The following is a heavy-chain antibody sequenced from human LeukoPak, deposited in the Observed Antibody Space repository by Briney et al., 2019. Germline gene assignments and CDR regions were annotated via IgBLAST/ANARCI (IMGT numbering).Heavy chain of an antibody. V-gene: IGHV3-73*01. CDR2: IRSKADSDAT. CDR3: TIGVY. CDR1: GFILSGSV. Sequence: GGSLRLSCAASGFILSGSVLLWVRQASGRGLEWVGRIRSKADSDATAYGASVKGRFTISRDDSRNTAYLQMSSLKTEDTAMYYCTIGVYWGQGTLVTVSS. J-gene: IGHJ4*02.